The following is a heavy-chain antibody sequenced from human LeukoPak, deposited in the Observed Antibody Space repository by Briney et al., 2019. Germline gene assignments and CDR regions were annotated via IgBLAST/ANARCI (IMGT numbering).Heavy chain of an antibody. CDR2: ISSSSTNL. CDR1: GFNFINHE. J-gene: IGHJ4*02. Sequence: PGGSLRLSCAASGFNFINHEMNWVRQAPGKGLEWVSHISSSSTNLYYADSVKGRFTISRDNAKNTVFLQMNSLRAEDTAVYYCARMGYDGAWGSPESPMDCWGQGTLVTVSS. CDR3: ARMGYDGAWGSPESPMDC. D-gene: IGHD3-16*01. V-gene: IGHV3-48*03.